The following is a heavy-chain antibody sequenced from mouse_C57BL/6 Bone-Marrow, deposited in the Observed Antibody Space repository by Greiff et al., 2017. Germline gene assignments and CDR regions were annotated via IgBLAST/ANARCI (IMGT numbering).Heavy chain of an antibody. V-gene: IGHV5-15*01. CDR2: ISNLAYSI. CDR1: GFTFSDYG. CDR3: ARSSYYYGSLFAY. Sequence: EVMLVESGGGLVQPGGSLKLSCAASGFTFSDYGMAWVRQAPRKGPEWVAFISNLAYSIYYADTVTGRFTISRENAKNTLYLQMSHLKSEDTAMYYCARSSYYYGSLFAYWGQGTLVTVSA. D-gene: IGHD1-1*01. J-gene: IGHJ3*01.